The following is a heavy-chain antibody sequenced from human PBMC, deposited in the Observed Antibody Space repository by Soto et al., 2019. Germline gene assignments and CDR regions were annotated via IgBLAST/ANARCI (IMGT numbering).Heavy chain of an antibody. D-gene: IGHD6-13*01. CDR1: GFTFSSYA. J-gene: IGHJ6*02. CDR2: ISGSGGST. Sequence: PGGSLRLSCAASGFTFSSYAMSWVRQAPGKGLEWVSAISGSGGSTYYADSVKGRFTISRDNSKNTLYLQMNSLRAEDTAVYYCAKRSGYSSRPHYGMDVWGQGTTVTVSS. CDR3: AKRSGYSSRPHYGMDV. V-gene: IGHV3-23*01.